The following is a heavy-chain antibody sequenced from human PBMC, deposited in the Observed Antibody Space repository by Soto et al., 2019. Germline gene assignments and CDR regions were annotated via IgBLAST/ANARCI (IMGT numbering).Heavy chain of an antibody. CDR1: GFTFSDHY. J-gene: IGHJ4*02. V-gene: IGHV3-72*01. CDR3: ATTSRGDPRDFDY. CDR2: SRNKANSYTT. Sequence: PGGSLRLSCAVSGFTFSDHYMDWVRQAPGKGLEWVARSRNKANSYTTEYAASVKGRFIISRDDSENSLYLQMTSLKTEDTAVYYCATTSRGDPRDFDYWGQGTLVTVSS. D-gene: IGHD3-16*01.